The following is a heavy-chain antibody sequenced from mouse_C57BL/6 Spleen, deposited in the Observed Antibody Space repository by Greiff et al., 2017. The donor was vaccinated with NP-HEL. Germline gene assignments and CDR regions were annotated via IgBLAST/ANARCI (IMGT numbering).Heavy chain of an antibody. CDR3: ARSIYDGYYYFDY. J-gene: IGHJ2*01. CDR1: GFTFSDYG. D-gene: IGHD2-3*01. V-gene: IGHV5-17*01. Sequence: EVQRVESGGGLVKPGGSLKLSCAASGFTFSDYGMHWVRQAPEKGLEWVAYISSGSSTIYYADTVKGRFTISRDNAKNTLFLQMTSLWSEDTAMYYCARSIYDGYYYFDYWGQGTTLTVSS. CDR2: ISSGSSTI.